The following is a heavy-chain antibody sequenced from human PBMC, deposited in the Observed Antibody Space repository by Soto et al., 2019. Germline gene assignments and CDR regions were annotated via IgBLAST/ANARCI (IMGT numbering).Heavy chain of an antibody. J-gene: IGHJ4*02. V-gene: IGHV4-30-2*01. CDR3: AAGGGLPRYY. Sequence: QRQLQESGSGLVTPSQTLSLTCAISGGSISSGGYSWSWIRQPPGKGLEWIGYIYHRGSTYYNPSLKSRVTTSVDRSKNQFSLKLSSVTAADTAVYCCAAGGGLPRYYWGQGALVTVSS. CDR1: GGSISSGGYS. CDR2: IYHRGST. D-gene: IGHD5-12*01.